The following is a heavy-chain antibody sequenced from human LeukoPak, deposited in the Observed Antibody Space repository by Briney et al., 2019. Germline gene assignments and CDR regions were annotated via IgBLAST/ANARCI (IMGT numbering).Heavy chain of an antibody. J-gene: IGHJ5*02. CDR3: ARTYYYGSGGHNWFDP. V-gene: IGHV4-4*07. CDR1: GGSISSYY. Sequence: SETLSLTCTVSGGSISSYYWSWIRQPAGKGLEWIGRIYTSGSTNYNPSLKSRVTMSVDTSKNQFSLKLSSVTAADTAVYYCARTYYYGSGGHNWFDPWGQGTLVTVSS. CDR2: IYTSGST. D-gene: IGHD3-10*01.